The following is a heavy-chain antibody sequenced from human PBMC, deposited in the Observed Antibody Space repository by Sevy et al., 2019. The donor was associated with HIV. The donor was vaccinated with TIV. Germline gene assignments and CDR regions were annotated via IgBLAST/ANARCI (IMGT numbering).Heavy chain of an antibody. CDR3: ARDLPPSATTVAHFDY. CDR1: GFPFNNYE. CDR2: IGQSGSST. Sequence: GGSLRLSCAASGFPFNNYEMNWVRQAPGKGLEWVSSIGQSGSSTYYSDSVKGGLTISRDNAENSLYLQMNSLRAEDTAVYYCARDLPPSATTVAHFDYWGQGNLVTISS. D-gene: IGHD4-17*01. J-gene: IGHJ4*02. V-gene: IGHV3-48*03.